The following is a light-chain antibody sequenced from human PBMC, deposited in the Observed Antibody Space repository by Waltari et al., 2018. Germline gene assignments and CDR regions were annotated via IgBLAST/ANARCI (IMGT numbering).Light chain of an antibody. V-gene: IGKV1-6*01. Sequence: AVQMTQSPSSLSASVGDTVTIPGRPSQAIRNELGWYQQKPGNAPKILFYAESRLQSGVPSRFSGSGSATDFSLTISGLQPEDLATYYCLQDNNYPLSFGLGTKLEIK. CDR1: QAIRNE. J-gene: IGKJ2*03. CDR2: AES. CDR3: LQDNNYPLS.